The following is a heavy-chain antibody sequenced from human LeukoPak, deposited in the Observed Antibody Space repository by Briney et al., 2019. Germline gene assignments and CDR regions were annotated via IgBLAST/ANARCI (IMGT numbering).Heavy chain of an antibody. J-gene: IGHJ6*02. Sequence: PGGSLRLSCAASGFTFSSYSMNWVRQAPGKGLEWVSSISSSSSYIYYADSVKGRFTISRDNAKNSLCLQMNSLRAEDTAVYYCARATTFGGVIVIPRGYYYYGMDVWGQGTTVTVSS. CDR2: ISSSSSYI. D-gene: IGHD3-16*02. CDR1: GFTFSSYS. V-gene: IGHV3-21*01. CDR3: ARATTFGGVIVIPRGYYYYGMDV.